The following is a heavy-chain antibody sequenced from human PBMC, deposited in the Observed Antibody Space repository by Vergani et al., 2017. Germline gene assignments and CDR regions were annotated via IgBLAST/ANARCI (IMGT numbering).Heavy chain of an antibody. CDR3: ARAGLPFYAFYMDV. J-gene: IGHJ6*03. D-gene: IGHD2/OR15-2a*01. CDR2: IYHTGPT. CDR1: GDSIRSGVYY. V-gene: IGHV4-31*03. Sequence: QVQLQESGPGLVKPSQTLSLTCTVPGDSIRSGVYYWGWIRQHPGQGLEWIGYIYHTGPTYYNPSLRGRINISVDTSKNHLSLKLTSVTAADTAVYFCARAGLPFYAFYMDVWGKGITVTVSS.